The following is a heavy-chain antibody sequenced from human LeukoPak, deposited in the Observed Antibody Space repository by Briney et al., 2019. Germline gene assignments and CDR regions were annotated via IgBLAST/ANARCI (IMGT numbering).Heavy chain of an antibody. CDR3: ARGPSYFQH. CDR1: GDSVSSNSAT. J-gene: IGHJ1*01. Sequence: SQTLSLTCAISGDSVSSNSATWNWIRQSPSRGLEWLGRTYYRSKWYKYYAVSVKGRITINPDTSKNQFSLQLNSVTSEDTAVYCCARGPSYFQHWGQGTLVTVSS. V-gene: IGHV6-1*01. CDR2: TYYRSKWYK.